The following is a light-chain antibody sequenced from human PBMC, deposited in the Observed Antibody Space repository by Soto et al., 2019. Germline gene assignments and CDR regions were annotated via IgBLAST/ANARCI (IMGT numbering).Light chain of an antibody. CDR3: QQRSNWPFT. CDR2: GAS. J-gene: IGKJ5*01. CDR1: QSVSNN. Sequence: EIVMTQSPGTLSVSPGEKATLSCRASQSVSNNLAWFQQKPGQVPRLLIYGASTRATGIPARFSGSGSGTEFTLTISSLQPDDFAVYYCQQRSNWPFTFGQGTRLEIK. V-gene: IGKV3-15*01.